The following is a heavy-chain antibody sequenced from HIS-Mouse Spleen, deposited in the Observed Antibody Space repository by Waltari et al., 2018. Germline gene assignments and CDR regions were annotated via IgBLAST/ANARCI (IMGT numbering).Heavy chain of an antibody. D-gene: IGHD6-19*01. CDR3: ARDSIAVMDV. Sequence: QVQLVQSGAEVKKPGASVKVSCTASGYPFTGYYMHWVRQDTGQGREWMGWINPNSGGTNYAQKFQGRVTMNRDTSISTAYMELSRLRSDDTAVYYCARDSIAVMDVWGQGTTVTVSS. V-gene: IGHV1-2*02. CDR1: GYPFTGYY. CDR2: INPNSGGT. J-gene: IGHJ6*02.